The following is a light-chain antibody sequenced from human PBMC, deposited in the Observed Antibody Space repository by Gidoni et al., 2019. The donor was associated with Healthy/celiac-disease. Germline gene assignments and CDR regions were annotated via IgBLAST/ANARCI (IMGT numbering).Light chain of an antibody. V-gene: IGKV3-15*01. CDR2: GAS. Sequence: IVLTQSPATLSVSPAERATLSCSASQSVSSHLAWYQQNPGEAPRLLIYGASTRATGLPPRFSGSGSGTEFTLTISSLPSEDFAVYYCQQYNNWPPTWTFGQXTKVEIK. J-gene: IGKJ1*01. CDR3: QQYNNWPPTWT. CDR1: QSVSSH.